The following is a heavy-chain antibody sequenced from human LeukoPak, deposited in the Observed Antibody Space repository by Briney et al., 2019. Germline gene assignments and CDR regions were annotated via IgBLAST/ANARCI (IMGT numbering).Heavy chain of an antibody. Sequence: PGGSLRLSCVVSGFSFSGYRMTWIRQAPGKGLEWVATIRHDGNEKLYVDSVKGRFTISRDNAKNTLYLQMNSLRAEDTAVYYCARDSGRLAAAGDYWGQGTLVTVSS. CDR3: ARDSGRLAAAGDY. D-gene: IGHD6-13*01. J-gene: IGHJ4*02. CDR2: IRHDGNEK. V-gene: IGHV3-7*01. CDR1: GFSFSGYR.